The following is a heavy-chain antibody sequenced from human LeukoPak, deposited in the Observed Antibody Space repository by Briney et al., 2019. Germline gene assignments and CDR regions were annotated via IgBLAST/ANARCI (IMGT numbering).Heavy chain of an antibody. CDR1: GGSISSYY. V-gene: IGHV4-59*01. D-gene: IGHD6-19*01. CDR2: IYYSGST. Sequence: SETLSLTCTVSGGSISSYYWSWIRQPPGKGLEWIGCIYYSGSTNYNPSFKSRVTISVDTSKNQFSLKLSSVTAADTAVYYCARKGKGYSSGWYLDWGQGTLVTVSS. J-gene: IGHJ4*02. CDR3: ARKGKGYSSGWYLD.